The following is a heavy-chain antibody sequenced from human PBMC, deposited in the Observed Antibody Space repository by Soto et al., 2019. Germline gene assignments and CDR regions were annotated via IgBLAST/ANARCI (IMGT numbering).Heavy chain of an antibody. Sequence: QVQLQESGPGLVKPSGTLSLTCAVSGGSISSSNWWSWVRQPPGKGLEWIGEIYHSGSTNYNPSLTSRVTISVDKSKNQCSLKLSSVTAADTAVYYCARPCFSSGGDDAFDIWGQGTMVTVSS. CDR2: IYHSGST. V-gene: IGHV4-4*02. D-gene: IGHD6-19*01. CDR3: ARPCFSSGGDDAFDI. CDR1: GGSISSSNW. J-gene: IGHJ3*02.